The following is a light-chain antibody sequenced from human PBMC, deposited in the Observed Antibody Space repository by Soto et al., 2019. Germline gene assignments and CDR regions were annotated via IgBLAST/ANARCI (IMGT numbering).Light chain of an antibody. J-gene: IGLJ2*01. CDR3: AAWDDSLNGVI. Sequence: QSVLTQPPSASETPGQRVTLSCSGTHSNISSNSVHWYLQLPGTAPKLLIYLNNERPSGVPDRFSGSKSGTSASLAISGLQSEDEADYYCAAWDDSLNGVIFGGGTKLTVL. CDR1: HSNISSNS. V-gene: IGLV1-44*01. CDR2: LNN.